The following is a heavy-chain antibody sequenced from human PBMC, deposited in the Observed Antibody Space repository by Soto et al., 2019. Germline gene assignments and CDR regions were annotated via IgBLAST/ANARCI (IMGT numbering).Heavy chain of an antibody. CDR1: GGSISSSNW. CDR2: IYHSGST. CDR3: ARGGSDSYGDWYFDL. V-gene: IGHV4-4*02. J-gene: IGHJ2*01. D-gene: IGHD4-17*01. Sequence: SETLSLTCAVSGGSISSSNWWSWVRHPPGKGLGWIGEIYHSGSTNNTPSLNSRVTISGDQPKNQFSLKLSSVTAAATAVYYGARGGSDSYGDWYFDLWGRGTLVTVSS.